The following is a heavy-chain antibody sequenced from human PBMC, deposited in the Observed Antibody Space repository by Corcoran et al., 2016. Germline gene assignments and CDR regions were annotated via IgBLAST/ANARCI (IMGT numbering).Heavy chain of an antibody. V-gene: IGHV3-48*02. Sequence: EVLLVESGGGLVQPGGSLRLSCAASGFTFNTYSMNWVRQAPGKGLEWVSYITTTGSTIYYADSVKGRFTISRDNAKNSLHLQMNSLRDEDTAVYYCARGIGMVAQSKYYFDYWGQGTLVTVSS. D-gene: IGHD3-3*01. CDR1: GFTFNTYS. J-gene: IGHJ4*02. CDR3: ARGIGMVAQSKYYFDY. CDR2: ITTTGSTI.